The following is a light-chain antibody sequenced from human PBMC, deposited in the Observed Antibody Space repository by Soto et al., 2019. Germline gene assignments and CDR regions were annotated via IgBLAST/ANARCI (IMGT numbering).Light chain of an antibody. CDR1: GSDVGNYNY. Sequence: QSVLTQPPSASGSPGQSVTISCTGTGSDVGNYNYVSWYQQHPGKVPKLMIYEVSKRPSGVPDRVSGSKSGNTASLTVSGLQAEDEADYYCSSYAGSNSVVFGGGTKLTVL. CDR3: SSYAGSNSVV. J-gene: IGLJ2*01. CDR2: EVS. V-gene: IGLV2-8*01.